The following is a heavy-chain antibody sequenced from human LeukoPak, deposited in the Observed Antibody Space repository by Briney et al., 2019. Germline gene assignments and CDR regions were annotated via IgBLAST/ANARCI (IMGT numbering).Heavy chain of an antibody. V-gene: IGHV5-51*01. CDR3: ARHVLNGDLGFDY. D-gene: IGHD2-8*01. CDR1: GYIFTSYW. Sequence: GESLQISCQGSGYIFTSYWIGWVRQLPGKGVEWMGIIYPGDSDTRYSPSFQRQVTISADKSISTAYLQWSSLKASDTAMYYCARHVLNGDLGFDYWGQGTLVTVSS. J-gene: IGHJ4*02. CDR2: IYPGDSDT.